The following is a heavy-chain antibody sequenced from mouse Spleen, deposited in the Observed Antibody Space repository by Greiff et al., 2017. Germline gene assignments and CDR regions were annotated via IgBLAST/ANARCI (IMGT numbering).Heavy chain of an antibody. Sequence: EVKLVESGPGLVKPSQSLSLTCSVTGYSITSGYYWNWIRQFPGNKLEWMGYISYDGSNNYNPSLKNRISITRDTSKNQFFLKLNSVTTEDTATYYCARDPSSYYGYFDYWGQGTTLTVSS. V-gene: IGHV3-6*02. CDR2: ISYDGSN. J-gene: IGHJ2*01. CDR3: ARDPSSYYGYFDY. CDR1: GYSITSGYY. D-gene: IGHD1-1*01.